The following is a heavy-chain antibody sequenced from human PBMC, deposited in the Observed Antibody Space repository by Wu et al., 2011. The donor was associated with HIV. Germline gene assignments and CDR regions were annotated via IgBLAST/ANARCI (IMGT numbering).Heavy chain of an antibody. CDR1: GYTFSNHG. Sequence: QIQLLQSGVHVKKPGASVKVSCRASGYTFSNHGITWVRQAPGQGLEWLGAISVYNGHTSYAQEVEGRITLTTDSSTRTAYMELRQLTADDTAVYYCLAGYAIMGSFWGQGTLVSVSS. J-gene: IGHJ4*02. CDR2: ISVYNGHT. V-gene: IGHV1-18*01. D-gene: IGHD2-2*01. CDR3: LAGYAIMGSF.